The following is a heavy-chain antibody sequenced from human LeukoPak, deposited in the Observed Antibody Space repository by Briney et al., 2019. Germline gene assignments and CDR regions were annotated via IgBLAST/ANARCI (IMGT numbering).Heavy chain of an antibody. CDR1: GYTFTSYG. CDR3: ARGSGSYFGNVAY. D-gene: IGHD1-26*01. V-gene: IGHV1-2*02. Sequence: ASVKVSCKASGYTFTSYGITWVRQAPGQGLEWMGWISANTGDTKYAQKFQGRVTITRDTSLTTTYMELIRLTSDDTAVYFCARGSGSYFGNVAYWGQGTLVSVSS. CDR2: ISANTGDT. J-gene: IGHJ4*02.